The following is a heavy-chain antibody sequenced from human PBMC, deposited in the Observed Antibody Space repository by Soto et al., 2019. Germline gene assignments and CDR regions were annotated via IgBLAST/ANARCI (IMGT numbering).Heavy chain of an antibody. V-gene: IGHV1-18*01. D-gene: IGHD3-22*01. J-gene: IGHJ6*02. CDR3: ARVTYYYAGSGYYRPDVYYYCGMDV. Sequence: GASVKVSCKASGYTFTSYGISWVRQAPGQGLEWMGWISAYNGNTNYAEKLRGRVTMTTDTSTSTAYMGLRSLRSDDTPVYYCARVTYYYAGSGYYRPDVYYYCGMDVWGQGTTVTVSS. CDR1: GYTFTSYG. CDR2: ISAYNGNT.